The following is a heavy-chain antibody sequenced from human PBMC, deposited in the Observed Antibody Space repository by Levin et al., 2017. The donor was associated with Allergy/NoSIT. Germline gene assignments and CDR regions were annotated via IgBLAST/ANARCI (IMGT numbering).Heavy chain of an antibody. V-gene: IGHV3-23*01. Sequence: GGSLRLSCAAPGFAFSTYAMSWVRQAPGKGLEWVSAISDGGDSTYYADSVKGRCTTSRDNSRSTLYLQMNSLRAEDTAVYYCAKFACSSTTCYTNYWGQGTLVTVSS. J-gene: IGHJ4*02. CDR1: GFAFSTYA. CDR2: ISDGGDST. D-gene: IGHD2-2*02. CDR3: AKFACSSTTCYTNY.